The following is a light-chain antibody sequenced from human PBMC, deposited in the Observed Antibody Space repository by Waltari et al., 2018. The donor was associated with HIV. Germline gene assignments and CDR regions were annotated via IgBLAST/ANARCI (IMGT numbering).Light chain of an antibody. V-gene: IGLV2-14*01. CDR1: SSDVGGYNY. CDR2: EVS. J-gene: IGLJ1*01. CDR3: SSYTSSTTYV. Sequence: QSALTQPASVSGSPGQSITISCTGTSSDVGGYNYVSWYQQHPRNAPKLIIYEVSNRPSGVSNRFSGSKSGNTASLTISGLQADDEAHYYCSSYTSSTTYVFGTGTKVTVL.